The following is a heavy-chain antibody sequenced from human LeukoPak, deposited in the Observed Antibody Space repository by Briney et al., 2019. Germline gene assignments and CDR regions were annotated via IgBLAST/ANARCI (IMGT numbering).Heavy chain of an antibody. CDR1: GFTFSSYS. J-gene: IGHJ3*02. V-gene: IGHV3-48*01. Sequence: GGSLRLSCAASGFTFSSYSMNWVRQAPGKGLEWVSYISSSSSTIYYADSVKGRFTISRDNAKNSLYLQMNSLRAEGTAVYYCARDVEYYDFWSGYFTPTAFDIWGQGTMVTVSS. CDR3: ARDVEYYDFWSGYFTPTAFDI. D-gene: IGHD3-3*01. CDR2: ISSSSSTI.